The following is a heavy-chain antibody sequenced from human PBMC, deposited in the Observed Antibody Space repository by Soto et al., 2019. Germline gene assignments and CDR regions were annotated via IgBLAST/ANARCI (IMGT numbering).Heavy chain of an antibody. CDR3: ATYTGTYFFH. D-gene: IGHD1-26*01. J-gene: IGHJ4*02. V-gene: IGHV4-59*01. CDR1: GDSISSYY. CDR2: MFHTGST. Sequence: QVHLQESGPGLVKPSETLSLTCTVSGDSISSYYWSWIRQPPGKGLEWIGFMFHTGSTNYNPSLKSRVTISVDTSKNYFSLKMTSVTAADTAVYYCATYTGTYFFHWGRGTLVTVSS.